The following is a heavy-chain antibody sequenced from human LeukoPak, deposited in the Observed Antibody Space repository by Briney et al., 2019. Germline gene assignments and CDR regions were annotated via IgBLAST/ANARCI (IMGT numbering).Heavy chain of an antibody. D-gene: IGHD1-26*01. J-gene: IGHJ4*02. CDR3: AKEKGWEQERVFDY. CDR1: GFTFSSYA. V-gene: IGHV3-30*02. Sequence: TGGSLRLSCAASGFTFSSYAMHWVRQAPGKGLEWVAFIRYDGSNKYYADSAKGRFTISRDNSKNTLYLQMNSLRAEDTAVYYCAKEKGWEQERVFDYWGQGTLVTVSS. CDR2: IRYDGSNK.